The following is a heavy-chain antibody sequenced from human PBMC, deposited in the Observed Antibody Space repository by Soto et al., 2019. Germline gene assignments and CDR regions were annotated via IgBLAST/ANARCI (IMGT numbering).Heavy chain of an antibody. CDR2: ISAYNGNT. CDR1: GYTFTSYA. J-gene: IGHJ5*02. D-gene: IGHD6-13*01. CDR3: AVSSGSSWRFYWFDP. V-gene: IGHV1-18*01. Sequence: QVQLVQSGAEVKKPGASVKVSCKASGYTFTSYAISWVRQAPGQGLEWMGWISAYNGNTNYTQKRQGRVTLTTDTATSTAYMELRSLRADDTVMYYCAVSSGSSWRFYWFDPWGQGTLVTVSS.